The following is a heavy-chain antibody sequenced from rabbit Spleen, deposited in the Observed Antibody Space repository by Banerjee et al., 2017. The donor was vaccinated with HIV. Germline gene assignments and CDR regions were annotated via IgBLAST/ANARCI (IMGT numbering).Heavy chain of an antibody. D-gene: IGHD6-1*01. V-gene: IGHV1S40*01. J-gene: IGHJ4*01. Sequence: SLEESGGDLVKPGASLTLTCTASGFSFSSSYYMCWVRQAPGKGLEWIACIYAGSSGSTYYASWAKGRFTISKTSSTTVTLQMTSLTAADTATYFCARADYTYGGVVYAYVTYFKLWGQGTLVTVS. CDR3: ARADYTYGGVVYAYVTYFKL. CDR2: IYAGSSGST. CDR1: GFSFSSSYY.